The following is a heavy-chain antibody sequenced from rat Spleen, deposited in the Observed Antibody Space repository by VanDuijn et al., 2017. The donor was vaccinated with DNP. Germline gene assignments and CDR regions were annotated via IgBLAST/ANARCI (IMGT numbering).Heavy chain of an antibody. CDR2: IIYDGSRT. J-gene: IGHJ2*01. Sequence: EVQLVESGGGLVQAGRSLKLSCAASGFTFSDYNMAWVRQAPKKGLGWVATIIYDGSRTYYRDSVKGRFTISRDNAKSTLYLQMDSLRSEDTATYYCARGGFGSYDYFDYWGQGVMVTVSS. CDR1: GFTFSDYN. CDR3: ARGGFGSYDYFDY. D-gene: IGHD1-3*01. V-gene: IGHV5S10*01.